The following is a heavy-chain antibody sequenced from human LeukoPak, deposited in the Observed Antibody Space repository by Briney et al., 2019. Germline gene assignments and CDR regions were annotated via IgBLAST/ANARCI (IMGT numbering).Heavy chain of an antibody. Sequence: GGSLRLSCAASGFTFSSNGMHGVRQAPGKGLEGVAVISYDGSNKYYADAVKGRFTISRDNSKNTLYLQMNSLRAEDTAVYYCAKDGTWSGMDVWGQGTTVSVSS. CDR1: GFTFSSNG. V-gene: IGHV3-30*18. CDR3: AKDGTWSGMDV. CDR2: ISYDGSNK. J-gene: IGHJ6*02. D-gene: IGHD3-3*01.